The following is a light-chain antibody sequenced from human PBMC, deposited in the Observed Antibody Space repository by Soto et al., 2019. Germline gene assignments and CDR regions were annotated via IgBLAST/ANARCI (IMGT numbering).Light chain of an antibody. CDR1: QSVGNN. V-gene: IGKV3-15*01. J-gene: IGKJ4*01. CDR3: QQYGDWPLT. CDR2: ATS. Sequence: EIVLTQSPATLSVSPGERATLSCRASQSVGNNFAWYQQKPGQAPRLLIFATSTRATGVPARFSGSGSGTEFTLTINSLQSEDFALYYCQQYGDWPLTFGGGAKVEIE.